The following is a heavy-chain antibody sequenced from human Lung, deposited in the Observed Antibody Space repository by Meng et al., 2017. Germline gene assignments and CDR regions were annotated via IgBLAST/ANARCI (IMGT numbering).Heavy chain of an antibody. V-gene: IGHV1-3*04. J-gene: IGHJ5*02. D-gene: IGHD5-12*01. CDR2: MYTNNGNT. Sequence: QVQLVQSGAEVKKPGASVKVSCRTYGYPFTQDAVHWVRQAPGQRLEWMGWMYTNNGNTKSSQKFQGRVTMTRDTSASTAYMELSSLRSEDTAVYYCARGEYSTSSWLDPWGQGTLVTVSS. CDR3: ARGEYSTSSWLDP. CDR1: GYPFTQDA.